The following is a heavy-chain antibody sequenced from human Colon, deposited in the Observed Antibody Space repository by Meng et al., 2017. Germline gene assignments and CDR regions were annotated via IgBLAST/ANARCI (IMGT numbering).Heavy chain of an antibody. V-gene: IGHV1-46*01. Sequence: ASAKVSCKASGYTFTSYYMHWVRQAPGQGLEWMGIINPSGGSRSYAQKFQSRVTMTRDTSTSTVYMELSSLRSEDTAVYYCARSLGGGYYYDSSGYFRDAFDIWGQGKRVTGSS. D-gene: IGHD3-22*01. CDR2: INPSGGSR. J-gene: IGHJ3*02. CDR3: ARSLGGGYYYDSSGYFRDAFDI. CDR1: GYTFTSYY.